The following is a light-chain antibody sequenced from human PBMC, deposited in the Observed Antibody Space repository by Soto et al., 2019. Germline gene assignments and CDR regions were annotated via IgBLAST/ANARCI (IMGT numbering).Light chain of an antibody. CDR1: QSLLHGTGNTY. CDR3: MQALSAPLT. J-gene: IGKJ4*01. CDR2: FAS. V-gene: IGKV2-28*01. Sequence: LVMTQSPLSLPVTPGEPASISCRSSQSLLHGTGNTYLDWYVQKPGQSPQLLIYFASNRASGVPDRFSGSVSGTNFTLKISRVHTEDVGVYHCMQALSAPLTFGGGTKVEIK.